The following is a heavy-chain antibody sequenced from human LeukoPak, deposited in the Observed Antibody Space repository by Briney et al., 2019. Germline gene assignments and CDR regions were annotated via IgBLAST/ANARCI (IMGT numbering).Heavy chain of an antibody. CDR3: ARGRYYYDSSAYHFDY. CDR2: IHTSGST. D-gene: IGHD3-22*01. CDR1: GGSISSYY. V-gene: IGHV4-4*07. J-gene: IGHJ4*02. Sequence: SETLSLTCTVSGGSISSYYWSWIRQPAGKGLEWIGRIHTSGSTNYNPSLKSRVTMSVDTSKNQFSLKLSSVTAADTAVYYCARGRYYYDSSAYHFDYWGQGTLVTVSS.